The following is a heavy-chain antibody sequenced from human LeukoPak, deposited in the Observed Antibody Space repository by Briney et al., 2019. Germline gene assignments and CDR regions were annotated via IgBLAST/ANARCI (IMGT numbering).Heavy chain of an antibody. V-gene: IGHV4-59*01. D-gene: IGHD5-18*01. CDR2: IYYSGST. J-gene: IGHJ6*02. Sequence: SETLSLTCTVSGGSISSYYWSWLRQPPGKGLEWVGYIYYSGSTNYNPSLKSRVTISVDTSKNQFSLKLSSVTAADTAVYYCARYSGLGIGWHLGPYYYGMDVWGQGTTVTVSS. CDR1: GGSISSYY. CDR3: ARYSGLGIGWHLGPYYYGMDV.